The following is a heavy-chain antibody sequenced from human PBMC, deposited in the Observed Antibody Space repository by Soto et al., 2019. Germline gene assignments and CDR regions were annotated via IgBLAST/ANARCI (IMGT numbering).Heavy chain of an antibody. CDR3: ARVGGDGYNFGHYYYGMDV. D-gene: IGHD2-21*01. V-gene: IGHV1-18*01. Sequence: ASVKVSCKASGYTFTSYGISWVRQAPRQGLEWMGWISAYNGNTNYAQKLQGRVTITADTSTSTAYMELSSLRSEDTAVYFCARVGGDGYNFGHYYYGMDVWGQGTTVTVSS. CDR2: ISAYNGNT. CDR1: GYTFTSYG. J-gene: IGHJ6*02.